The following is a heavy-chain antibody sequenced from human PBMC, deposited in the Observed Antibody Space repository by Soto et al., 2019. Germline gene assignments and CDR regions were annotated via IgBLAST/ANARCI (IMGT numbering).Heavy chain of an antibody. CDR3: AKDISTWNYYYGMDV. J-gene: IGHJ6*02. CDR2: ISWNSGSI. V-gene: IGHV3-9*01. Sequence: LRLSCAASGFTFDDYAMHWVRQAPGKGLEWVSGISWNSGSIGYADSVKGRFTISRDNAKNSLYLQMNSLRAEDTALYYCAKDISTWNYYYGMDVWGQGTTVTVSS. CDR1: GFTFDDYA. D-gene: IGHD1-1*01.